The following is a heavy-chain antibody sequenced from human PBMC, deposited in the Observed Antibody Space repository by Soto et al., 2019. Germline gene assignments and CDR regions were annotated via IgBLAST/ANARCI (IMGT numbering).Heavy chain of an antibody. CDR3: ARDRWDYGDYEIDY. D-gene: IGHD4-17*01. V-gene: IGHV4-61*01. J-gene: IGHJ4*02. Sequence: SETLSLTCTVSGGSVSSGSYSWSWIRQPPGKGLEWIGYIYYSGSTNYNPSLKSRVTISVDTSKNQFSLKLSSVTAADTAVYYCARDRWDYGDYEIDYWGQGTLVTVSS. CDR2: IYYSGST. CDR1: GGSVSSGSYS.